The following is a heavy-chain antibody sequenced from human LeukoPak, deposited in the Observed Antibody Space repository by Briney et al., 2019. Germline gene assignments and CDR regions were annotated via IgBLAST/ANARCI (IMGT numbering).Heavy chain of an antibody. J-gene: IGHJ4*02. CDR2: IYHSGST. CDR3: ARENGVWTEENYYFDY. Sequence: SGTLSLTCAVSGGSIKSNNWWSWVRQPPGKGLEWIGEIYHSGSTNYNPSLESRVTVSVDKSKNQFSLQLNSVTPEDTAVYYCARENGVWTEENYYFDYWGQGTLVTVSS. V-gene: IGHV4-4*02. D-gene: IGHD2-8*01. CDR1: GGSIKSNNW.